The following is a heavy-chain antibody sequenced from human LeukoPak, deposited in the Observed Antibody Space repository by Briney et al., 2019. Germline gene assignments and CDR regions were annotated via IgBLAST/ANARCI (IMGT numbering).Heavy chain of an antibody. CDR1: GFAFSDDS. V-gene: IGHV3-21*01. CDR3: AREYTAMACDY. D-gene: IGHD5-18*01. J-gene: IGHJ4*02. Sequence: PGGSLRLSCVASGFAFSDDSMNWVRQPPGKGLEWVSSISSTSKYIYYADSVKGRFTISRDNAKNSLFLQMNNLRVDDSAVYYCAREYTAMACDYWGQGNLVTVSS. CDR2: ISSTSKYI.